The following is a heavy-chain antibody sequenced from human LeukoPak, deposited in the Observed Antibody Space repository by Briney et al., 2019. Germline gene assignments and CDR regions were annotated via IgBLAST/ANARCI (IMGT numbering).Heavy chain of an antibody. V-gene: IGHV3-23*01. D-gene: IGHD3-3*01. CDR1: GXTFSTYA. Sequence: GGSLRLSCAASGXTFSTYAMSWVRQAPGKGLEWVSTIISGGGTSYADYVKGRFTISRDNSKNTVYMQMNSLRAEDTAVYYCAKRSGSSGGYFGYGGQGTLVTVSS. CDR2: IISGGGT. CDR3: AKRSGSSGGYFGY. J-gene: IGHJ4*02.